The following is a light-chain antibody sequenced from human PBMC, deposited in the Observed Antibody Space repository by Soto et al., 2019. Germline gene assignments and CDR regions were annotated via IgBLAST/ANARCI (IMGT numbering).Light chain of an antibody. CDR1: RSLAYSDGITY. CDR2: KVS. CDR3: MQGIHCPPYT. Sequence: DVVLTQSPLSLPVILGQPASISCRSSRSLAYSDGITYLSWFHQRPGQSPRRLIYKVSNRDSGVPDRFSGSGSVTDFTLKISRVEAEDVGVYYCMQGIHCPPYTFGQGTKLEIK. J-gene: IGKJ2*01. V-gene: IGKV2-30*01.